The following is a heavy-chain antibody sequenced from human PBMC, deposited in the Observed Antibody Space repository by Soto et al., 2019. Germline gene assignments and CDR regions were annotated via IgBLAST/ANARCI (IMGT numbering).Heavy chain of an antibody. D-gene: IGHD5-18*01. J-gene: IGHJ4*02. Sequence: QVQLQESGPGLVKPSQTLSLTCTVSGGSINSGGYCWSWIRQHPGKGLDWIGCISYGGSTSYNPSLNRRVTISVDTSKNQFSLKPTSVTAAGPAVYYCSRGILVWGQGALITVSS. CDR2: ISYGGST. CDR3: SRGILV. V-gene: IGHV4-31*03. CDR1: GGSINSGGYC.